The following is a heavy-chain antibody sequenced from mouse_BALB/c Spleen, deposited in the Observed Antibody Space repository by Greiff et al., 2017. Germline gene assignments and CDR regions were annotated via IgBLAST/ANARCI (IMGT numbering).Heavy chain of an antibody. V-gene: IGHV2-6-7*01. CDR2: IWGDGST. CDR3: SRRNYGYVGAMDY. CDR1: GFSLTGYG. D-gene: IGHD1-2*01. J-gene: IGHJ4*01. Sequence: QVQLQQSGPGLVAPSQSLSITCTVSGFSLTGYGVNWVRQPPGKGLEWLGMIWGDGSTDYNSALKSRLSISKDNSKSQVFLKMNSLQTDDTARYYCSRRNYGYVGAMDYWGQGTSVTVSS.